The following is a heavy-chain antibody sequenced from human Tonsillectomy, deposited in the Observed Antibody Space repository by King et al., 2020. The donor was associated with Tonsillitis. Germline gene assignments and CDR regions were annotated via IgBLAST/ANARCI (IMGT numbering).Heavy chain of an antibody. V-gene: IGHV4-39*01. Sequence: QLQESGPRLVRPSETLSLTCTVSGGSISSSSYFWGWIRQPPGKGLEWIGSIYYSGITSYNPSLKSRVTISVDTSKNQFSLRLSSVTAADTAVYCAGHRVRGYSYGYSGWFAPWGQGTLVTVSS. J-gene: IGHJ5*02. CDR1: GGSISSSSYF. CDR3: AGHRVRGYSYGYSGWFAP. CDR2: IYYSGIT. D-gene: IGHD5-18*01.